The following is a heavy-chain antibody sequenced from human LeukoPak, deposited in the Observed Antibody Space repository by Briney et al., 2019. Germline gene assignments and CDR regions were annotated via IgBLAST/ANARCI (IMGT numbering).Heavy chain of an antibody. CDR1: SGSISTSNYY. V-gene: IGHV4-39*07. Sequence: SETLSLTCTVSSGSISTSNYYWGWVRQPPGKALEWIGNIFYSGSTYYSPSLKSRVTISVDTSNNQFSLRLNSVTALDTAIYYCAGGGKYYWAPDFWGQGTLVTVSS. D-gene: IGHD3-10*01. CDR2: IFYSGST. J-gene: IGHJ4*02. CDR3: AGGGKYYWAPDF.